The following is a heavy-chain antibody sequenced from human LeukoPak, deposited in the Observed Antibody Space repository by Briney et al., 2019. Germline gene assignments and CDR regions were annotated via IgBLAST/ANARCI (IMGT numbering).Heavy chain of an antibody. CDR1: GFTFSSYW. CDR3: ARMTHGGYWSDP. Sequence: GGSLRLSCAASGFTFSSYWMSWVRQAPGKGLEWASYISSGGSIIYYADSLKGRFTISRDNAKNSLYLQMNSLRPEDTAVYYCARMTHGGYWSDPWGQGTLVTVSS. V-gene: IGHV3-48*04. J-gene: IGHJ5*02. CDR2: ISSGGSII. D-gene: IGHD6-25*01.